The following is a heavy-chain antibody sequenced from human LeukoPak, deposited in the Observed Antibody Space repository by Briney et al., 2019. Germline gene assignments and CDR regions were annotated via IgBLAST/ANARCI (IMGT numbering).Heavy chain of an antibody. J-gene: IGHJ3*02. CDR3: ARVATYYYDSSGSNDAFDI. CDR2: IIPIFGTA. CDR1: GGTFSSYA. Sequence: SVKVSCKASGGTFSSYAISWVRQAPGQGLEWMGGIIPIFGTANYTQKFQGRVTITTDESTSTAYMELSSLRSEDTAVYYCARVATYYYDSSGSNDAFDIWGQGTMVTVSS. D-gene: IGHD3-22*01. V-gene: IGHV1-69*05.